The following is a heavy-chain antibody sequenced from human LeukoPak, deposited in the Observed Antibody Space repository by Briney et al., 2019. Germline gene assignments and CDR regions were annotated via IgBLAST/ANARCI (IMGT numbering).Heavy chain of an antibody. CDR1: VFTFSSYW. V-gene: IGHV3-74*01. D-gene: IGHD2/OR15-2a*01. J-gene: IGHJ3*01. Sequence: GGSLRLSYAASVFTFSSYWMHWVRQAPGKGLVWVSQINTDGTNTNYADSGKGPFNISRDNAKNTLYLQMSSLRAEDTDVYYCARDFLHLGGWGQGTTVSVSS. CDR3: ARDFLHLGG. CDR2: INTDGTNT.